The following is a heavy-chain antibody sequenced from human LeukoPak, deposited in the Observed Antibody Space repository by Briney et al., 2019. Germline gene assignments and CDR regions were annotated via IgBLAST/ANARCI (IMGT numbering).Heavy chain of an antibody. Sequence: GGSLRLSCAASGFTFSSYAMTWVRQAPGKGLEWVANIKQDGSEKYHVDSVKGRFTISRDNAKNSLYLQMNSLTAEDTAVYYCARWGKNYYDSSEAFDYWGQGTLVTVSS. CDR2: IKQDGSEK. CDR1: GFTFSSYA. V-gene: IGHV3-7*01. J-gene: IGHJ4*02. CDR3: ARWGKNYYDSSEAFDY. D-gene: IGHD3-22*01.